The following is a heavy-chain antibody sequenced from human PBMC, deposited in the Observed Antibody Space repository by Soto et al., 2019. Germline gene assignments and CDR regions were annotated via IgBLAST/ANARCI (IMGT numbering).Heavy chain of an antibody. CDR1: GGSVSDKTYY. J-gene: IGHJ4*02. D-gene: IGHD4-17*01. V-gene: IGHV4-61*01. Sequence: SETLSLTCSVSGGSVSDKTYYWSWIRQPPGKRLEWIGYVYYSGTTNYNPSLKSRVTISVDPSKNQFSLRLSSVTTADTALYYCARTTAVPNTLRSRYFFDYWGQGTLVTVSS. CDR3: ARTTAVPNTLRSRYFFDY. CDR2: VYYSGTT.